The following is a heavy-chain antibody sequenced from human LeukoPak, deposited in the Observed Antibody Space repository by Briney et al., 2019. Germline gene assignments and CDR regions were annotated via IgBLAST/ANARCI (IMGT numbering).Heavy chain of an antibody. Sequence: GASVKVSCKASGYTFTSYYMHWVRQAPGQGLEWMGIINPSGGSTSYAQKFQGRVTMTRDTSTSTVYMELSSLRSEDTAVYYCARDPIQQLVRSLGLDWGQGTLVTVSS. CDR2: INPSGGST. CDR1: GYTFTSYY. D-gene: IGHD6-13*01. CDR3: ARDPIQQLVRSLGLD. J-gene: IGHJ4*02. V-gene: IGHV1-46*01.